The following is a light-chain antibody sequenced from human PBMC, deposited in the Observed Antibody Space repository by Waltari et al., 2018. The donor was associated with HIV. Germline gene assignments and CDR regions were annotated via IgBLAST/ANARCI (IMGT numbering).Light chain of an antibody. J-gene: IGLJ2*01. V-gene: IGLV2-8*01. CDR1: SSDVGGYNY. CDR3: SSYAGSDTLV. CDR2: EVT. Sequence: QSALTQPPSASGSPGQSVTISCTGTSSDVGGYNYVSWYQQHPGRAPKLIIYEVTKRPSGVPDRFSGSKVGAGTTAALTVSGLQAEDEADYYCSSYAGSDTLVFGGGTKLTVL.